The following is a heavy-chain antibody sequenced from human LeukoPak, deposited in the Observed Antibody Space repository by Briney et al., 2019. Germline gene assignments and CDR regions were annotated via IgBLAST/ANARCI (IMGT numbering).Heavy chain of an antibody. CDR2: ISSSSSYI. CDR1: GFTFSSYS. CDR3: AKDRNYDILTGYYTPDY. V-gene: IGHV3-21*04. D-gene: IGHD3-9*01. J-gene: IGHJ4*02. Sequence: GGSLRLSCAASGFTFSSYSMNWVRQAPGKGLEWVSSISSSSSYIYYADSVKGRFTISRDNAKNSLYLQMNSLRAEDTAVYYCAKDRNYDILTGYYTPDYWGQGTLVTVSS.